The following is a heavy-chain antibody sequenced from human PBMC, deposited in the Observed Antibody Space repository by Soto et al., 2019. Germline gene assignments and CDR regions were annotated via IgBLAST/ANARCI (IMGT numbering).Heavy chain of an antibody. CDR2: IYYSGST. CDR3: ARAPIAAAGKIYWFDP. CDR1: GGSISSGGYY. D-gene: IGHD6-13*01. J-gene: IGHJ5*02. Sequence: TLSLTCTVSGGSISSGGYYWSWIRQHPGKGLEWIGYIYYSGSTYYNPSLKSRVTISVDTSKNQFSLKLSSVTAADTAVYYCARAPIAAAGKIYWFDPWGQGTLVTVSS. V-gene: IGHV4-31*03.